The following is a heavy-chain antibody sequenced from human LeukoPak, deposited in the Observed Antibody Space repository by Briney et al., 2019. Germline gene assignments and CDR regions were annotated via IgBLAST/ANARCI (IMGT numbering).Heavy chain of an antibody. V-gene: IGHV4-34*01. D-gene: IGHD6-13*01. CDR1: GRSFRGYY. J-gene: IGHJ4*02. CDR3: ARGASIAAGGNFDY. CDR2: INHCGST. Sequence: PSDTVSLTCGVYGRSFRGYYWRWLRQPPGRGVEWIGEINHCGSTNYNPSLTSRVTISVDTSKKQFSLKLRSVTAADTAVYYCARGASIAAGGNFDYWGQGTLVIVSS.